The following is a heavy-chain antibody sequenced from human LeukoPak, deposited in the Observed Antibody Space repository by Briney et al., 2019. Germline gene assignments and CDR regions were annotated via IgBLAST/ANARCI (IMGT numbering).Heavy chain of an antibody. Sequence: SVKVSCKASGGTFSSYAISWVRQAPGQGLAWMGRIIPILGIANYAQKFQGRVTITADKSTSTAYMELSSLRSEDTAVYSCAREVGIAAAGRALGAFDIWGQGTMVTVSS. CDR3: AREVGIAAAGRALGAFDI. J-gene: IGHJ3*02. CDR2: IIPILGIA. D-gene: IGHD6-13*01. V-gene: IGHV1-69*04. CDR1: GGTFSSYA.